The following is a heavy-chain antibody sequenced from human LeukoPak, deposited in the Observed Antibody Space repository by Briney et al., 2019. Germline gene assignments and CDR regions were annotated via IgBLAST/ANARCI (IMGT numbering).Heavy chain of an antibody. J-gene: IGHJ4*02. CDR3: ARGRGSYDY. D-gene: IGHD1-26*01. CDR2: IYYSGTT. V-gene: IGHV4-59*12. Sequence: PSETLSLTCTVSGGSISNYYWSWIRQPPGKGLEWIGYIYYSGTTNYNPSLKSRVTISVDTSKNQFSLKLSSVTAADTAVYYCARGRGSYDYWGQGTLVTVSS. CDR1: GGSISNYY.